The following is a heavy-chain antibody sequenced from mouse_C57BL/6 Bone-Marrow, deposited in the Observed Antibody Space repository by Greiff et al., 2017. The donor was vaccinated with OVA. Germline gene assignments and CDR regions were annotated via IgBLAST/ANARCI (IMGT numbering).Heavy chain of an antibody. J-gene: IGHJ3*01. D-gene: IGHD2-1*01. Sequence: EVQLQQSGPVLVKPGASVKMSCKASGYTFTDYYMNWVKQSHGKSLEWIGVINPYNGGTSYNQKFKGKATLTVDKSSSTAYMELNSLTSEDSAVYYCAREDYGNYPAWFAYWGQGTLVTVSA. CDR2: INPYNGGT. V-gene: IGHV1-19*01. CDR3: AREDYGNYPAWFAY. CDR1: GYTFTDYY.